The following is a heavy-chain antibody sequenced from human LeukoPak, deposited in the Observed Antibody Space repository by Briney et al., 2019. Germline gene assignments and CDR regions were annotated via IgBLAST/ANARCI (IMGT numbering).Heavy chain of an antibody. V-gene: IGHV3-33*06. D-gene: IGHD1-26*01. CDR1: GFTFSSYG. CDR2: IWYDGSNK. Sequence: GGSLRLSCAASGFTFSSYGMHWVRQAPGKGLEWVAVIWYDGSNKYYADSVKGRFTISRDNSKNTLYLQMNSLRAEDTAVYYCAKDQGDSGSHGGDYFDYWGQGTLVTVSS. CDR3: AKDQGDSGSHGGDYFDY. J-gene: IGHJ4*02.